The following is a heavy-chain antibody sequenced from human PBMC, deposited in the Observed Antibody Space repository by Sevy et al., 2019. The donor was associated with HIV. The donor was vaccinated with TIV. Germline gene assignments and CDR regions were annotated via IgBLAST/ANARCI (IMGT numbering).Heavy chain of an antibody. CDR2: FYYSRST. D-gene: IGHD2-21*01. CDR1: GDSFSNEY. V-gene: IGHV4-59*01. J-gene: IGHJ6*02. Sequence: SETLSLTSSVSGDSFSNEYWSWIRQPPGKGLEWIGYFYYSRSTNYNPSLKSRVTISVDTSKKQISLKLRSVTAADTAVYYCARNSPYYYYAVDVWGQGTTVTVSS. CDR3: ARNSPYYYYAVDV.